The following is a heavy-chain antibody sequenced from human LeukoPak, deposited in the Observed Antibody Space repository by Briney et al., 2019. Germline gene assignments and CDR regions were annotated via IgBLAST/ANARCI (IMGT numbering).Heavy chain of an antibody. CDR3: ARVTAVAGTGAFDI. Sequence: GASVKVSCKASGYTFTSYGISWVRQAPGQGLEWMGWISAYNGNTNYAQKLQGRVTMTTDTSTSTAYMELRSLRSDDTAVYYCARVTAVAGTGAFDIWGQGTMVTVSS. D-gene: IGHD6-19*01. CDR2: ISAYNGNT. J-gene: IGHJ3*02. CDR1: GYTFTSYG. V-gene: IGHV1-18*01.